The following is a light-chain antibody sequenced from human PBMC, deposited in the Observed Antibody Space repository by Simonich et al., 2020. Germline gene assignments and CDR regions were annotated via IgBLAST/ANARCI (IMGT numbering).Light chain of an antibody. V-gene: IGLV4-69*01. CDR2: LNSDGSH. CDR1: SGHSSYA. Sequence: QLVLTQSPSASASLGASVKLTCTLSSGHSSYAIAWHQQQPEKGPRYLMKLNSDGSHSKGDGIPDLFSGSSSGAERYLTISSLQSEDEADYYCQTWGTGVVFGGWTKLTVL. J-gene: IGLJ2*01. CDR3: QTWGTGVV.